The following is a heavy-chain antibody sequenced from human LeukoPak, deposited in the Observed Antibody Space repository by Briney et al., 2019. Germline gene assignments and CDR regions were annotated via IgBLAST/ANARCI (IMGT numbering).Heavy chain of an antibody. CDR3: ARSRYCGGDCYEAFDI. CDR1: GGTFSSYT. Sequence: SVKVSCKASGGTFSSYTISWVRQAPGQGLEWMGRIIPILGIANYAQKFQGRVTITADKSTSTAYMELSSLRSEDTAVYYCARSRYCGGDCYEAFDIWGQGTMVTVSS. V-gene: IGHV1-69*02. D-gene: IGHD2-21*02. J-gene: IGHJ3*02. CDR2: IIPILGIA.